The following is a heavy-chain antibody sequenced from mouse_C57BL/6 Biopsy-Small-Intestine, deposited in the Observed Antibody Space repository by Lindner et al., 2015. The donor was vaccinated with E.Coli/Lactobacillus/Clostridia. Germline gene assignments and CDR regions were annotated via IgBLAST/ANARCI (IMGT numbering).Heavy chain of an antibody. CDR2: FNPKNGGT. Sequence: VQLQESGPVLVKPGASVRMSCKASGYTFIDYYMNWVKQSHGKSLEWIGIFNPKNGGTSYSQNFEGKATLTVDMSSSTAYMELNSLTSEDSAVYYCARDWDFDHWGQGTTLTVSS. V-gene: IGHV1-19*01. J-gene: IGHJ2*01. CDR1: GYTFIDYY. CDR3: ARDWDFDH. D-gene: IGHD4-1*01.